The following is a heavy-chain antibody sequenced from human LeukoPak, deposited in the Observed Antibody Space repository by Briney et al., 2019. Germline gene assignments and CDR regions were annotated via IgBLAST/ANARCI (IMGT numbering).Heavy chain of an antibody. V-gene: IGHV4-39*01. D-gene: IGHD3-22*01. J-gene: IGHJ4*02. CDR1: GGSISGSSYY. Sequence: SETLSLACTISGGSISGSSYYWGWIRQPPGKGLQWVASIYYSGTTQYNPALRSRVTVNVDTSKNQFSLTLSSVTATDTAVYYCARHNYFYDVTGYSSFDFWGQGALVTVSS. CDR2: IYYSGTT. CDR3: ARHNYFYDVTGYSSFDF.